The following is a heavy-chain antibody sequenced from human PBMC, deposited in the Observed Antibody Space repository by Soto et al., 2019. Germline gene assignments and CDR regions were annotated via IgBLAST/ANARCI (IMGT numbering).Heavy chain of an antibody. CDR1: GGTFSSYA. J-gene: IGHJ4*02. CDR3: ARGTWDSSGWYTFPFDY. V-gene: IGHV1-69*13. CDR2: IIPIFGTA. D-gene: IGHD6-19*01. Sequence: GASVKVSCKASGGTFSSYAISWVRQAPGQGLEWMGGIIPIFGTANYAQKFQGRVTITADESTSTAYMELSSLRSEDTAVYYCARGTWDSSGWYTFPFDYWGQGTLVTVSS.